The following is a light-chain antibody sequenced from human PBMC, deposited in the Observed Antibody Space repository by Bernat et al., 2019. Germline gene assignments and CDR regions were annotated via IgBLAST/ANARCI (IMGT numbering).Light chain of an antibody. CDR3: QQSYSTPFT. CDR2: AAY. CDR1: QSISSY. J-gene: IGKJ3*01. Sequence: DIQMTQSPSSLSASVGDRVTITCRASQSISSYLNWYQQIPGKAPKLLIYAAYSLQSGVPSRFSGSGSVTDFTLTISSLQPEDFATYFGQQSYSTPFTFRPGTKVDIK. V-gene: IGKV1-39*01.